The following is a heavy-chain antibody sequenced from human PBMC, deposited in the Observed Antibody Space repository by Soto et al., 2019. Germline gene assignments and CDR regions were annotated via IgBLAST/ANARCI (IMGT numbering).Heavy chain of an antibody. CDR2: VSQSGST. V-gene: IGHV4-34*01. Sequence: SETLSLTCAVYGASLSGYDWSWVRQPPGKGLQWIGEVSQSGSTNYDPSLKSRVTISMDTSKNQFSPRLRSVTAADTATYFCARDPNANAFDIWGRGTMVTVSS. J-gene: IGHJ3*02. CDR1: GASLSGYD. CDR3: ARDPNANAFDI.